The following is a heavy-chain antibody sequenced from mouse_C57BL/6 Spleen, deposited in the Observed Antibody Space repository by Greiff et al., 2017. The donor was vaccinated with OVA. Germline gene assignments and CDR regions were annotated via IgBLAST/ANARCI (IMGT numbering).Heavy chain of an antibody. CDR2: INPNNGGT. V-gene: IGHV1-22*01. D-gene: IGHD1-1*01. CDR3: ARGDTTVGGWDY. Sequence: EVQRVESGPELVKPGASVKMSCKASGYTFTDYNMHWVKQSHGKSLEWIGYINPNNGGTSYNQKFKGKATLTVNKSSSTAYMELRSLTSEDSAVYYCARGDTTVGGWDYWGQGTTLTVSS. CDR1: GYTFTDYN. J-gene: IGHJ2*01.